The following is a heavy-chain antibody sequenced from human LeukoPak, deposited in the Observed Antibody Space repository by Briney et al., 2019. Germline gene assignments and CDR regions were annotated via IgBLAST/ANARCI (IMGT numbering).Heavy chain of an antibody. V-gene: IGHV3-30*18. D-gene: IGHD2-2*01. CDR3: AKDRGKYQLLVEFDY. CDR2: ISYDGSNK. J-gene: IGHJ4*02. Sequence: QPGRSLRLSCAASGFTFSSYGMHWVRQAPGKGLEWVAVISYDGSNKHYADSVKGRFTISRDNPKNTLYLQMNSLRAEDTAVYYCAKDRGKYQLLVEFDYWGQGTLVTVSS. CDR1: GFTFSSYG.